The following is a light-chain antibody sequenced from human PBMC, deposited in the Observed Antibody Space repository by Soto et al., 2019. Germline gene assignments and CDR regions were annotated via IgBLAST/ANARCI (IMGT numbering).Light chain of an antibody. Sequence: EIVLTQSPGTLSLSPGERAILSCRASQSVSSDSLAWYRQKPGQAPRLLVYDASSRATGIPDRFSGSGSGTDLILTIRRLEPVDFAVYFCQQYGSAPRTFGQGTKVEIK. CDR2: DAS. CDR3: QQYGSAPRT. CDR1: QSVSSDS. J-gene: IGKJ1*01. V-gene: IGKV3-20*01.